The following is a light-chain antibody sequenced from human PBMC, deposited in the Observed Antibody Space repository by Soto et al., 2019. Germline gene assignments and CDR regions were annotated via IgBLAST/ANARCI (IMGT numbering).Light chain of an antibody. CDR3: SSYAGSNIVV. V-gene: IGLV2-8*01. CDR1: SSDVGGYNY. CDR2: EVS. Sequence: QSALTQPPSASGSPGQSVTISCTGTSSDVGGYNYVSWYQQHPGKAPKLTIYEVSKRPSGVPDRFSGSKSGNTASLTVSGLQAEDEADYYCSSYAGSNIVVFGGGTKVTVL. J-gene: IGLJ2*01.